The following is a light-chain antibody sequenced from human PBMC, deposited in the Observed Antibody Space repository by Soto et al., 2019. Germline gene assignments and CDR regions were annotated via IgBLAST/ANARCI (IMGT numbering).Light chain of an antibody. Sequence: EIVLTQSPGTLSLSPGERATLSCRASQSVSSSYLAWYQQKPGQAPRLLIYDTSSRATGIPDRLSGSGSGTDFTLAISSLEPEDFAVYYCQQCGSSPSFGQGTKVELK. V-gene: IGKV3-20*01. CDR2: DTS. CDR1: QSVSSSY. J-gene: IGKJ1*01. CDR3: QQCGSSPS.